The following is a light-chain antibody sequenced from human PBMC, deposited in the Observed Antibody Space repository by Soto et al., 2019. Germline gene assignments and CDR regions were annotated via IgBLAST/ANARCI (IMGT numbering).Light chain of an antibody. J-gene: IGLJ2*01. Sequence: QSVLTQPPSVSAAPGQKVTISCSGSSSNIGNNSVSWYQQLPGTAPKLLIYETDKRPSGIPDRFSGSKSGTSATLGITGLQTGDEADYYCGTWDSSLSARVFGGGTKLTVL. CDR1: SSNIGNNS. V-gene: IGLV1-51*01. CDR3: GTWDSSLSARV. CDR2: ETD.